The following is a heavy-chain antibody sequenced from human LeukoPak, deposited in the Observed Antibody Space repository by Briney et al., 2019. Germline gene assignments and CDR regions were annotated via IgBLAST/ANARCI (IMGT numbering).Heavy chain of an antibody. CDR1: GFTFSDYY. D-gene: IGHD1-26*01. CDR2: ISSSSSTI. CDR3: ARSAIHRGSPFGYFDY. J-gene: IGHJ4*02. V-gene: IGHV3-11*04. Sequence: NPGGSLRLSCAASGFTFSDYYMSWIRQAPGKGLECVSYISSSSSTIFYSDSVKGRFTISRDNAKNSLYLQMNSLRVEDTAMYYCARSAIHRGSPFGYFDYWGQGTLVTVSS.